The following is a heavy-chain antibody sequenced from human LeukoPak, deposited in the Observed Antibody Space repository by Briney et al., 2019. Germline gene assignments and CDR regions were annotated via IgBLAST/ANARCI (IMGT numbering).Heavy chain of an antibody. CDR1: GFTFSSYW. J-gene: IGHJ5*02. D-gene: IGHD3-3*01. Sequence: PGGSLRLSCAASGFTFSSYWMSWVRQAPGKGLEWVANIKQDGSEKYYVDSVKGRFTISRDNAKNSLYLQMNSLRAEDTAVYYCARERRITIFGVVNQWFDPWGQGTLVTVSS. CDR3: ARERRITIFGVVNQWFDP. V-gene: IGHV3-7*01. CDR2: IKQDGSEK.